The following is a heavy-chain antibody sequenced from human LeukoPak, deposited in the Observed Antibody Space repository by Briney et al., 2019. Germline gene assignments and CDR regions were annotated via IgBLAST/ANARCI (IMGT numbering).Heavy chain of an antibody. CDR1: GFTFSSYS. CDR2: ISSSSSYI. V-gene: IGHV3-21*04. CDR3: ARDNTIFGVVIAAFDI. Sequence: GGSLRLSCAASGFTFSSYSMNWVRQAPGKGLEWVSSISSSSSYIYYADSVKGRFTISRDNAKNSLYLQMNSLRAEDTAVYYCARDNTIFGVVIAAFDIWGQGTMVTVSS. J-gene: IGHJ3*02. D-gene: IGHD3-3*01.